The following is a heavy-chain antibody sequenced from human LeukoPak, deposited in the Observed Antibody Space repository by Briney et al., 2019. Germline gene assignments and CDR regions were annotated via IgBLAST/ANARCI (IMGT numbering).Heavy chain of an antibody. J-gene: IGHJ4*02. V-gene: IGHV3-30*02. D-gene: IGHD2-2*02. CDR2: IRYDGSNK. CDR3: AKEVVPAAIQVDY. CDR1: GFTFSSYG. Sequence: GGSLRLSCAASGFTFSSYGMHWVRQAPGKGLEWVAFIRYDGSNKYYADSVKGRFTISRDNSKNTLYLQMNSLRAEDTAVYYCAKEVVPAAIQVDYWGQGTLVTVSS.